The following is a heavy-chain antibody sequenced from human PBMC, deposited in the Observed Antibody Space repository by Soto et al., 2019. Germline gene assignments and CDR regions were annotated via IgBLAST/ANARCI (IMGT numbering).Heavy chain of an antibody. CDR2: IYYSGST. J-gene: IGHJ5*02. CDR1: GFSIRSYG. D-gene: IGHD3-22*01. Sequence: PFDLMRVSSTFAGFSIRSYGWSWILQPPGKGLEWIGYIYYSGSTNYNPALKSRVTISVDTSKNQFSLKLSSVTAADTAVYYCARITYDYDSSGSLLGWFDPWGQGTLGTVYS. V-gene: IGHV4-59*01. CDR3: ARITYDYDSSGSLLGWFDP.